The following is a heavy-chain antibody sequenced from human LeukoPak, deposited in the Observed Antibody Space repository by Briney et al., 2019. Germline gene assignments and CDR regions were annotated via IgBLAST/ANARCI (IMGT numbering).Heavy chain of an antibody. V-gene: IGHV4-38-2*02. J-gene: IGHJ6*02. CDR1: GYSISSGYY. CDR2: IYHSGST. D-gene: IGHD6-19*01. CDR3: ARDRVAEDYYYYYGMDV. Sequence: PLETLSLTCTVSGYSISSGYYWGWIRQPPGKGLEWIGSIYHSGSTYYNPSLKSRVTISVDTSKNQFSLKLSSATAADTAVYYCARDRVAEDYYYYYGMDVWGQGTTVTVSS.